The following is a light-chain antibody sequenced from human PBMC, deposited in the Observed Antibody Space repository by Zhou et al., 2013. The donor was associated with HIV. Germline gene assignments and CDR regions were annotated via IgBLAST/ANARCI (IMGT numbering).Light chain of an antibody. CDR3: QQYDNWPPWT. CDR2: GAS. Sequence: MTQSPATLSVSPGERATLSCRASQGVSFNVAWYQHKPGQAPKLLIYGASTRATGIPARFSGSGSGTEFTLTISSLQSEDSGVYYCQQYDNWPPWTFGHGTKVEIK. V-gene: IGKV3-15*01. CDR1: QGVSFN. J-gene: IGKJ1*01.